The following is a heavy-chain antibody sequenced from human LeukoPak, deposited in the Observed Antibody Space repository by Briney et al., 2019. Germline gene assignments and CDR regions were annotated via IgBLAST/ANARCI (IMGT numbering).Heavy chain of an antibody. CDR2: IYPGDSDT. CDR1: GYSFTSYW. J-gene: IGHJ4*02. CDR3: ARPPAAADPYYFGY. Sequence: GESLSISCKASGYSFTSYWIGWVRQMPGKGLEWMGIIYPGDSDTRYSPSFQGQFTISADKSISTAYLQWSSLKASDTAMYYCARPPAAADPYYFGYWGQGTLVTVSS. V-gene: IGHV5-51*01. D-gene: IGHD6-13*01.